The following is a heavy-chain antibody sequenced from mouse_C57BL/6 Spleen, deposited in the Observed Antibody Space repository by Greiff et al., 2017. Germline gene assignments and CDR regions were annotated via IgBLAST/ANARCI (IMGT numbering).Heavy chain of an antibody. J-gene: IGHJ4*01. CDR3: ARSYGSGYAMDY. CDR1: GYAFSSSW. D-gene: IGHD1-1*01. V-gene: IGHV1-82*01. CDR2: IYPGDGAT. Sequence: QVQLQQSGPELVKPGASVKISCKASGYAFSSSWMNWVKQRPGKGLEWIGRIYPGDGATNYNGKFKGKATLTADKSSSTAYMQLSSLTSEDSAVYFCARSYGSGYAMDYWGQGTSVTVSS.